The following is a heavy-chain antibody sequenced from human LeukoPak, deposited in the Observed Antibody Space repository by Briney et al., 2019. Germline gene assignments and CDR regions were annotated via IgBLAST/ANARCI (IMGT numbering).Heavy chain of an antibody. CDR1: GASFSRYY. V-gene: IGHV4-34*01. J-gene: IGHJ4*02. D-gene: IGHD4-17*01. CDR3: ARADPTVTTDLLDY. Sequence: SQTLSLTCAVYGASFSRYYWSWIRHPPGKGRGWIGEINHSGSTNYNPSLKSRVSISVDTSKNQISLKLSSVTAADTAVADCARADPTVTTDLLDYWGQGTLVTVSS. CDR2: INHSGST.